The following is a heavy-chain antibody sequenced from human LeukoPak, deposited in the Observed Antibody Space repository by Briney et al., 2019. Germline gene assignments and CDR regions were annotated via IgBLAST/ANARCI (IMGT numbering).Heavy chain of an antibody. CDR1: GFTFSSYE. D-gene: IGHD3-22*01. CDR3: TRSGYRHPYHFDS. CDR2: ISSSGSTI. Sequence: GGSLRLSCAASGFTFSSYEMNWVRQAPGKGLEWVSYISSSGSTIYYADSAKGRFTISRDNSKNTLSLQMNSLRVEDTAIYYCTRSGYRHPYHFDSWGQGTLVIVSS. V-gene: IGHV3-48*03. J-gene: IGHJ4*02.